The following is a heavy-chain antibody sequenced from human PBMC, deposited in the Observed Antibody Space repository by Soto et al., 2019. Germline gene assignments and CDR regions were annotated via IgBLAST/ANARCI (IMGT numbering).Heavy chain of an antibody. CDR2: ISYDGSNK. V-gene: IGHV3-30-3*01. D-gene: IGHD3-10*01. J-gene: IGHJ4*02. CDR3: ARGPRYYGSGWLDY. CDR1: GFTFSSYA. Sequence: VQVLESGGGLVQPGGSLRLSCAASGFTFSSYAMHWVRQAPGKGLEWVAVISYDGSNKYYADSVKGRFTISRDNSKNTLYLQMNSLRAEDTAVYYCARGPRYYGSGWLDYWGQGTLVTVSS.